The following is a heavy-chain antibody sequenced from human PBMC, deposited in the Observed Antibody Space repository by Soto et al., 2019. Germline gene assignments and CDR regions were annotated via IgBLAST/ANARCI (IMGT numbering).Heavy chain of an antibody. Sequence: PGGSLRLSCAASGFSFSYYGLHWVRQAPGKGLEWLALITHDGYNRYYADSVKGRFTISRDNSKNTIFLQMNSLKSEDTAVYYCAKGGSFDIWGQGTPVTVYS. V-gene: IGHV3-30*18. CDR1: GFSFSYYG. CDR3: AKGGSFDI. CDR2: ITHDGYNR. D-gene: IGHD6-6*01. J-gene: IGHJ4*02.